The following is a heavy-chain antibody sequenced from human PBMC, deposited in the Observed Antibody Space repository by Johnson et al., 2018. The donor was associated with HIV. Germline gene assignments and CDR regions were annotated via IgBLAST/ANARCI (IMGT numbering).Heavy chain of an antibody. CDR1: GFTFSSYD. CDR2: IGTAGDT. D-gene: IGHD3-22*01. CDR3: AKVYYDSSGYGAFDI. J-gene: IGHJ3*02. V-gene: IGHV3-13*01. Sequence: VQLVESGGGLVQPGGSLRLSCAASGFTFSSYDMHWVRQTTGKGLESVSGIGTAGDTYYPGSVKGRFTISRDNAKNSLYLQMNSLRAEDTALYYCAKVYYDSSGYGAFDIWGQGTMVTVSS.